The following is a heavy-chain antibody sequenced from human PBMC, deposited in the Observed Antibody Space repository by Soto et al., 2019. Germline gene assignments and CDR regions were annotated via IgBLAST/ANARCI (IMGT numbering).Heavy chain of an antibody. J-gene: IGHJ4*02. CDR1: GFTYSSHG. CDR2: LSRGGGST. V-gene: IGHV3-23*01. CDR3: AKDQLAKYYFDY. Sequence: PGGSLRLSCAASGFTYSSHGMSWVRQAPGKGLEWIAGLSRGGGSTYYADSVKGRFTISRDNSKNTLYLQMNSLRAEDTAVYYCAKDQLAKYYFDYWGQGTLVTVSS. D-gene: IGHD6-13*01.